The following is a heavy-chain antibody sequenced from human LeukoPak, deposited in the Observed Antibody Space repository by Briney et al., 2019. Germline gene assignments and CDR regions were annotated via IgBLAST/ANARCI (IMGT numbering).Heavy chain of an antibody. Sequence: PGGSLRLSCAASGFTFSSYSMNWVRQAPGKGLEWVSYISSSSSTIYYADSVKGRFTISRDNAKNSLYLQMNSLRAEDTVVYYCARDGVDTAMVGPDAFDIWGQGTMVTVSS. D-gene: IGHD5-18*01. J-gene: IGHJ3*02. CDR1: GFTFSSYS. CDR2: ISSSSSTI. V-gene: IGHV3-48*04. CDR3: ARDGVDTAMVGPDAFDI.